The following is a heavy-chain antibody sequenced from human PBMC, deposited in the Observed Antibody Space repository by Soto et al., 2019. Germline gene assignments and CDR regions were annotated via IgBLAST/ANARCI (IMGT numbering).Heavy chain of an antibody. V-gene: IGHV4-34*01. D-gene: IGHD3-10*01. CDR2: INHSGST. CDR1: GGSFSGYY. CDR3: APGRAQWFGDDYGMDV. J-gene: IGHJ6*02. Sequence: QVQLQQWGAGLLKPSETLSLTCAVYGGSFSGYYWSWLRQPPGKGLEWIGEINHSGSTNYNPSLKSRVTISVDTSKNQFSLKLSSVTAADTAVYYCAPGRAQWFGDDYGMDVWGQGTTVTVSS.